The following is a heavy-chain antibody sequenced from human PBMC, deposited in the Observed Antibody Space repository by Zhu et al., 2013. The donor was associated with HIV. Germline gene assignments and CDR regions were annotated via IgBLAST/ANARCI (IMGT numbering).Heavy chain of an antibody. Sequence: VQLVESGGGVVQPGRSLRLSCAASGFTFSSYAMHWVRQAPGKGLEWVAVISYDGSNKYYADSVKGRFTISRDNSKNTLYLQMNSLRAEDTAVYYCANALPIVGAPRFDYWGQGTLVTVSS. CDR1: GFTFSSYA. D-gene: IGHD1-26*01. J-gene: IGHJ4*02. V-gene: IGHV3-30-3*01. CDR2: ISYDGSNK. CDR3: ANALPIVGAPRFDY.